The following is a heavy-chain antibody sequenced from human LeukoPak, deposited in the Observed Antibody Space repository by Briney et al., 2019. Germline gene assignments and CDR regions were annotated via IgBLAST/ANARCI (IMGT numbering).Heavy chain of an antibody. CDR3: ARIGKTVTTWDDY. V-gene: IGHV1-8*01. CDR1: GYTFTSYD. Sequence: ASVKVSCKASGYTFTSYDINWMRQATGQGLEWMGWMSPNSGNTGYAQKFQGRVTMTRDTSTGTAYLELSSLRSEDTAVYYCARIGKTVTTWDDYWGQGTLVTVSS. J-gene: IGHJ4*02. CDR2: MSPNSGNT. D-gene: IGHD4-17*01.